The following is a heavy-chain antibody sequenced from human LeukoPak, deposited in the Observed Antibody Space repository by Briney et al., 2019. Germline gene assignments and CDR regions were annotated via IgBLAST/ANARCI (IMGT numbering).Heavy chain of an antibody. CDR1: GGSISSGGYY. D-gene: IGHD2-21*01. Sequence: TLSLTCTVSGGSISSGGYYWSWIRQHPGKGLEWIGYIYYGGSTYYNPSLKSRVTISVDTSKNQFSLKLSSVTAADTAVYYCARGLPKHQVQHWGQGTLVTVSS. CDR3: ARGLPKHQVQH. CDR2: IYYGGST. J-gene: IGHJ1*01. V-gene: IGHV4-31*03.